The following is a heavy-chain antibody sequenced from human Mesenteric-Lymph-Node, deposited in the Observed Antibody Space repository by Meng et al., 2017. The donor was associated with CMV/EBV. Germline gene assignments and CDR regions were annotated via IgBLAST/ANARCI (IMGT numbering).Heavy chain of an antibody. CDR1: GITFRNVW. J-gene: IGHJ4*02. V-gene: IGHV3-15*01. D-gene: IGHD1-26*01. CDR2: ITSKIDGETT. Sequence: GESLKISCAASGITFRNVWMTWVRQGPGEGLEWVGRITSKIDGETTDYAAPVTGRFSISRDDSKDTVYLQMTSLKIEDTGVYYCTTFIVGATRETSDYWGQGTLVTVSS. CDR3: TTFIVGATRETSDY.